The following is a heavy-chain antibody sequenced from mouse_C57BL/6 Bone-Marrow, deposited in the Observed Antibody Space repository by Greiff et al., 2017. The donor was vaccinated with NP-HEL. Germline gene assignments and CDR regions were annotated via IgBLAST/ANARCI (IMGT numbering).Heavy chain of an antibody. D-gene: IGHD1-1*01. J-gene: IGHJ3*01. CDR1: GYTFTTYW. V-gene: IGHV1-50*01. Sequence: QVQLKQPGAELVKPGASVKLSCKASGYTFTTYWMQWVKQRPGQGLEWIGEIDPSDSYTNYNQKFKGKATLTVDTSSSPAYMQLSCLTSEDSAVYYRARKAFYGLSYEFAYWGQGTLVTVSA. CDR2: IDPSDSYT. CDR3: ARKAFYGLSYEFAY.